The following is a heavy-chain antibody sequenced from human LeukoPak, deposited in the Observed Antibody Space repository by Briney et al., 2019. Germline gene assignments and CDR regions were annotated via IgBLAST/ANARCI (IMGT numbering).Heavy chain of an antibody. D-gene: IGHD3-9*01. V-gene: IGHV4-30-4*01. Sequence: SETLSLTCTVSGGSISSGDYYWIWIRQPPGKGLEWIGYIYYSGSTYYNPSLKSRVTISVDTSKNQFSLKLSSVTAADTAVYYCARGFLGPYDILTGYSTEPLGYWGQGTLVTVSS. CDR3: ARGFLGPYDILTGYSTEPLGY. CDR2: IYYSGST. CDR1: GGSISSGDYY. J-gene: IGHJ1*01.